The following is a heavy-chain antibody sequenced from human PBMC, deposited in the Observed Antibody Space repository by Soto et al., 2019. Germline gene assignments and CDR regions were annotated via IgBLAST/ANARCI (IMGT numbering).Heavy chain of an antibody. V-gene: IGHV3-48*01. Sequence: GGSLRLSCADSGFTFISYSMNWVRQAPGKGLEWLSYISSTSSTRYYADSVKGRFTISRDNAKNSLYLQMNSLRAEDTAVYYCARETPPTLWGQGTMVTVSS. CDR2: ISSTSSTR. CDR1: GFTFISYS. J-gene: IGHJ3*01. CDR3: ARETPPTL.